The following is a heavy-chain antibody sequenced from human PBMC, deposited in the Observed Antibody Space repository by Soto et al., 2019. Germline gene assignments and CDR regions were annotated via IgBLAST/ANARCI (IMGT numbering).Heavy chain of an antibody. Sequence: QVQLQESGPGLVKPSETLSLTCTVSGGTISSYYWSWIRQPPGKGLEWIGYIYYSGSTNYNPSLKSRVTISVDTSKNQYSLKLSSVTAANTAVYYCARVWGGAFEIWGQGTMVTVSS. D-gene: IGHD3-10*01. J-gene: IGHJ3*02. V-gene: IGHV4-59*01. CDR3: ARVWGGAFEI. CDR2: IYYSGST. CDR1: GGTISSYY.